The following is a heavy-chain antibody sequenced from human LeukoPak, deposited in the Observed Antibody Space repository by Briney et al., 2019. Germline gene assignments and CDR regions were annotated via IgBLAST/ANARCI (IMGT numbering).Heavy chain of an antibody. Sequence: PSETLSLTCTVSGGSISSYYWSWIRQPPGKGLEWIGYIYYSGSTNYNPSLKSRVTISVDTPKNQFSLKLSSVTAADTAVYYCARGGYCSSTSCPPPDYWGQGTLVTVSS. CDR3: ARGGYCSSTSCPPPDY. D-gene: IGHD2-2*01. CDR2: IYYSGST. J-gene: IGHJ4*02. CDR1: GGSISSYY. V-gene: IGHV4-59*01.